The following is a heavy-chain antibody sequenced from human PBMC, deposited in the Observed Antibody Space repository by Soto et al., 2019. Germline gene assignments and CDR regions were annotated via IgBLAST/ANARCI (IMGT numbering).Heavy chain of an antibody. D-gene: IGHD2-21*02. V-gene: IGHV1-18*01. CDR1: GYTFTSYV. J-gene: IGHJ3*02. CDR3: ASGRAYCGGDCDSDAFDI. Sequence: ASVKVSCKASGYTFTSYVISWVRQAPGQGLECMGWISAYNGNTNYAQKLQGRVTMTTDTSTSTAYMELRSLRSDDTAVYYCASGRAYCGGDCDSDAFDIWGQGTMVTVSS. CDR2: ISAYNGNT.